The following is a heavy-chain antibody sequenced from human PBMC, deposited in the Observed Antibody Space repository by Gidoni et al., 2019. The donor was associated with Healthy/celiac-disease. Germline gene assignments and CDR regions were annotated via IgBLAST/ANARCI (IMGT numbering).Heavy chain of an antibody. CDR1: GFTFSSYG. CDR3: ARGVVIEPHDAFDI. CDR2: IWYDGSNK. Sequence: QVQLVESGGGVVQPGRSLRLSCAASGFTFSSYGMHWVRQAPGKGLEWVAVIWYDGSNKYYADSVKGRFTISRDNSKNTLYLQMNSLRAEDTAVYYCARGVVIEPHDAFDIWGQGTMVTVSS. D-gene: IGHD3-22*01. V-gene: IGHV3-33*01. J-gene: IGHJ3*02.